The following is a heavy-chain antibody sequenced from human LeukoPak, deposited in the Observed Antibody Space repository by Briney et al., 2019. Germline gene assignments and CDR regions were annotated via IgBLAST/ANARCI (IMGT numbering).Heavy chain of an antibody. V-gene: IGHV3-23*01. CDR1: GFTFSSYA. Sequence: GGSLRLSCAASGFTFSSYAMSWVRQAPGKGLEWVSAISGSGGSTYYADSVKGRFTISRDSSKNTLYLQMNSLRAEDTAVYYCAKDIVVVPAAKGRRFDPWGQGTLVTVSS. CDR2: ISGSGGST. D-gene: IGHD2-2*01. CDR3: AKDIVVVPAAKGRRFDP. J-gene: IGHJ5*02.